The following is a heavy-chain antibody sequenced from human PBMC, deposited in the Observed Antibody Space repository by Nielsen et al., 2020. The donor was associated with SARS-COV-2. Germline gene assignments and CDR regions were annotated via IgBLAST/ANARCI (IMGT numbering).Heavy chain of an antibody. V-gene: IGHV3-21*05. CDR2: ISASGSYT. Sequence: GGSLRLSCSASGFTFSSYAMHWVRQAPGKGLEWISYISASGSYTNYGDSLKGRFTISRDNAKNSLFLQMNSLRAEDTAIYYCAKSGYCNGGICYSTEYFQDWGQGTLVTVSS. CDR3: AKSGYCNGGICYSTEYFQD. D-gene: IGHD2-15*01. J-gene: IGHJ1*01. CDR1: GFTFSSYA.